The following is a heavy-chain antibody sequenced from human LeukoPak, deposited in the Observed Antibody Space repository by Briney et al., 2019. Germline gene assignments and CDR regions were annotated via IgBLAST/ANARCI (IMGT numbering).Heavy chain of an antibody. D-gene: IGHD4/OR15-4a*01. V-gene: IGHV3-30*03. CDR3: SASRPHYGDYYGLDV. CDR2: ISYDGSHK. J-gene: IGHJ6*02. Sequence: RPGGSLRLSCAASGFTFSSYGMHWVRQAPGKGLEWVAVISYDGSHKYSADSVKGRFTISRDNSKNTLYLQMNSLRTEDTAVYFCSASRPHYGDYYGLDVWGHGTTVTVSS. CDR1: GFTFSSYG.